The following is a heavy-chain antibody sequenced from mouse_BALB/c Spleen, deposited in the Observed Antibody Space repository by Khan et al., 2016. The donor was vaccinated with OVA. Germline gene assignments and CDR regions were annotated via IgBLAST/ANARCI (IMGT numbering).Heavy chain of an antibody. CDR2: IDPANGNT. CDR1: GFNIKDTY. D-gene: IGHD2-14*01. CDR3: ARSNYGYGYFDY. V-gene: IGHV14-3*02. Sequence: VQLQQSGAELVKPGASVKLSCTASGFNIKDTYMHWVKQRPEQGLEWIGRIDPANGNTKYDPKFQGKATITADTSSNTAYLQLSSLTSEDTAVYYCARSNYGYGYFDYWGQGTTLTVSS. J-gene: IGHJ2*01.